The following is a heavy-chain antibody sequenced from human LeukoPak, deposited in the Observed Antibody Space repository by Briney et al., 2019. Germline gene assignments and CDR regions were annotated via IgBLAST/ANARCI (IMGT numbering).Heavy chain of an antibody. Sequence: GGSLRLSCAASGFTFSSYTMNWVRQAPGKGLEWVSSISSSSSYINYADSVKGRFTISRDNANNSLYLQMSSLRAEDTAVYYCARHDAARTDVHWFDPWGQGTLVTVSS. D-gene: IGHD1-14*01. J-gene: IGHJ5*02. CDR1: GFTFSSYT. CDR3: ARHDAARTDVHWFDP. CDR2: ISSSSSYI. V-gene: IGHV3-21*01.